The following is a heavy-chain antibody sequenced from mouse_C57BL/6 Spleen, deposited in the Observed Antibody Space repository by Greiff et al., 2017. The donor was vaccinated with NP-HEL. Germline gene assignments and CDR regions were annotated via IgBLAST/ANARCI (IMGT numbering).Heavy chain of an antibody. J-gene: IGHJ2*01. V-gene: IGHV1-54*01. CDR3: ARGHYGNYY. D-gene: IGHD2-1*01. CDR1: GYAFTNYL. CDR2: INPGSGGT. Sequence: VQLQQSGAELVRPGTSVKVSCKASGYAFTNYLIEWVKQRPGQGLEWIGVINPGSGGTNYNEKFKGKATLTADKSSSTAYMQLSSLTSEDSAVYFCARGHYGNYYWGQGTTLTVSS.